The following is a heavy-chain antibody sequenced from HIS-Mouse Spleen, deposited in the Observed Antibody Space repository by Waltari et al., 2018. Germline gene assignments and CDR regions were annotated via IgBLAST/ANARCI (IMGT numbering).Heavy chain of an antibody. Sequence: QLQLQESGPGLVKPSETLSLTCTVSGGSISSSNYHWGGIRQPPGKGLEWIGSIYYSGSTYYNPSLKSRVTISVDTSKNQFSLKLSSVTAADTAVYYCAREIPYSSSWYDWYFDLWGRGTLVTVSS. CDR2: IYYSGST. CDR3: AREIPYSSSWYDWYFDL. CDR1: GGSISSSNYH. J-gene: IGHJ2*01. V-gene: IGHV4-39*07. D-gene: IGHD6-13*01.